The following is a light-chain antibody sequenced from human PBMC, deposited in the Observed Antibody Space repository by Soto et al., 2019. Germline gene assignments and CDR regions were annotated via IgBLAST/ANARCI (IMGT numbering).Light chain of an antibody. CDR2: KAS. CDR1: QSLDRDY. CDR3: HQYDSYPRT. Sequence: IQMTQSPSTLSASLGDRVTMTCRASQSLDRDYLAWYQQKPGKAPKLLIYKASTLESGVPSRFSGGGSGTAFSLTINSLQSDDFATYYCHQYDSYPRTFGQGTEVDIK. V-gene: IGKV1-5*03. J-gene: IGKJ1*01.